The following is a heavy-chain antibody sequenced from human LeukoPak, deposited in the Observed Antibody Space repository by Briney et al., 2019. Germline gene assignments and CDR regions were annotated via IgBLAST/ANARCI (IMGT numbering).Heavy chain of an antibody. CDR3: ARGTGDSSGWSIDY. D-gene: IGHD6-19*01. Sequence: GGSLRLSCAASGFTFSSYAVHWVRQAPGKGLEWVAVISYDGSNKYYADSVKGRFTISRDNSKNTLYLQMNSLRAEDTAVYYCARGTGDSSGWSIDYWGQGTLVTVSS. CDR2: ISYDGSNK. V-gene: IGHV3-30*04. J-gene: IGHJ4*02. CDR1: GFTFSSYA.